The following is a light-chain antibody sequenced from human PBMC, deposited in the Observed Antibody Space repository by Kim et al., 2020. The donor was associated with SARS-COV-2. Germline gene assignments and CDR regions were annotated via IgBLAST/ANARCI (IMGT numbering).Light chain of an antibody. CDR2: GAS. CDR1: QSVSDSN. CDR3: YQYGNSRT. Sequence: LAHRENATLSSRASQSVSDSNLAWYQQKAGQSPRLLIYGASLRTTGIPDRFSGSVSGTDFSLTISRLEPKGFAVYDCYQYGNSRTFGQGARLESK. V-gene: IGKV3-20*01. J-gene: IGKJ5*01.